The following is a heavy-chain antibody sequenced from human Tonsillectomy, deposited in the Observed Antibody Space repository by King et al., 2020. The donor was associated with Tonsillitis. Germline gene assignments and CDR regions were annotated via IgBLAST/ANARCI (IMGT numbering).Heavy chain of an antibody. CDR3: GRDGGGGAGSYFRYLDY. Sequence: QLQESGPGLVKPSQPLSLTCTVSGGSISGGNYYWRWIRQHPGKGLEWIGYIYSTGSAYYNPSHKSRVTISVDTSQNQFSLNLNSVTAADTAVYDCGRDGGGGAGSYFRYLDYWGQGTLVTVSS. CDR2: IYSTGSA. CDR1: GGSISGGNYY. J-gene: IGHJ4*02. D-gene: IGHD3-10*01. V-gene: IGHV4-31*03.